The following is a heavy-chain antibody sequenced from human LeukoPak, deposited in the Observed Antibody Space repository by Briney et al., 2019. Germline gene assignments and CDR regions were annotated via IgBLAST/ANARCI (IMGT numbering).Heavy chain of an antibody. V-gene: IGHV3-7*01. CDR3: ARLKQWLVRDYYYYGMDV. CDR2: IKQDGSEK. CDR1: GFTFSSYW. D-gene: IGHD6-19*01. Sequence: GGSLRLSCAASGFTFSSYWMSWVRQAPGKGLEXXXNIKQDGSEKYYVDSVKGRFTISRDNTKNSLYLQMNSLRAEDTAVYYCARLKQWLVRDYYYYGMDVWGQGTTVTVSS. J-gene: IGHJ6*02.